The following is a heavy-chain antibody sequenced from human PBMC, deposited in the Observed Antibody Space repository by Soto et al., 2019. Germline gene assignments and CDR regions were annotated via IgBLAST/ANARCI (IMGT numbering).Heavy chain of an antibody. V-gene: IGHV3-23*01. J-gene: IGHJ4*02. D-gene: IGHD1-1*01. Sequence: GGSLRLSCAASGFSIRSNAMYWVRQAPGKGLEWVSEISDRGDTTHYADSVKGRFTISRDPSKNTLYLQLNTLRADDTAVYYCAKDKPGTTSFDCWGQGTLVTVSS. CDR1: GFSIRSNA. CDR3: AKDKPGTTSFDC. CDR2: ISDRGDTT.